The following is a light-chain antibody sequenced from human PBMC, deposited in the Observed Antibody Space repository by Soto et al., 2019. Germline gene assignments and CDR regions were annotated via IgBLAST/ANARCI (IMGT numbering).Light chain of an antibody. CDR2: DVS. V-gene: IGLV2-14*01. Sequence: QSALTQPASVSGSPGQSITISCTGTSSDVGGYNYVSWYQQHPGTAPKLMIYDVSNRPSGVSNRFSGYKAGNTASLTISGLQAEDEADYYCSSDKSRSTYVFGTGTKLTVL. CDR3: SSDKSRSTYV. CDR1: SSDVGGYNY. J-gene: IGLJ1*01.